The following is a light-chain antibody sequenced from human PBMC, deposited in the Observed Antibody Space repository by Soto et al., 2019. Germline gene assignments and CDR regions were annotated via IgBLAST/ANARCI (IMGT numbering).Light chain of an antibody. CDR1: RSVTSNY. J-gene: IGKJ1*01. CDR2: ETS. Sequence: PGERATLSCRASRSVTSNYVAWYQQKPGQATGLLIYETSTRASGIPDRFTGSGSRTDFTLTISRLEPEDFAVYYCQQYGTSPKTCGQGTKVEFK. V-gene: IGKV3-20*01. CDR3: QQYGTSPKT.